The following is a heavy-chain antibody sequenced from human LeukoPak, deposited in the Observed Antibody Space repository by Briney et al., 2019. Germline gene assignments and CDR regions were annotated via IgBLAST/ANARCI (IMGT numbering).Heavy chain of an antibody. J-gene: IGHJ4*02. V-gene: IGHV4-4*07. CDR2: IYTSGST. D-gene: IGHD3-10*01. CDR3: ARDRPPREGPGYYYGSGSNYFDF. CDR1: GGSISSYY. Sequence: PSETLSLTCTVSGGSISSYYWSWIRQPAGKGLEWIGRIYTSGSTNYNPSLKSRVTMSVDTSKNQFSLKLSSVTAADTAVYSCARDRPPREGPGYYYGSGSNYFDFWGQGTLVTVSS.